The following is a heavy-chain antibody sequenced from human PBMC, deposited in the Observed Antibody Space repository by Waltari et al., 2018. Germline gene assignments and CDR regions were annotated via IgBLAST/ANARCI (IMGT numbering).Heavy chain of an antibody. J-gene: IGHJ6*02. D-gene: IGHD3-22*01. CDR2: RNPSGASK. V-gene: IGHV1-46*01. CDR1: GYTFTSYY. CDR3: ARGGDSSGYYYVGYYYGMDV. Sequence: QVQLVQSGAEVKKPGASVKVSCKASGYTFTSYYMHWVRQAPGQGLEWMGIRNPSGASKSYAQKVQGRVTMTRDTSTSTVYMELSSLRSEDTAVYYCARGGDSSGYYYVGYYYGMDVWGQGTTVTVSS.